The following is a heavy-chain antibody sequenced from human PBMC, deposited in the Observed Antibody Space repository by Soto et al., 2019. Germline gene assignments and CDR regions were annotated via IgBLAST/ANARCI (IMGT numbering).Heavy chain of an antibody. CDR2: INPNGGST. CDR1: EDTFTSYY. V-gene: IGHV1-46*01. D-gene: IGHD1-26*01. CDR3: ARSSGRVFGIIIEGSNWFGS. J-gene: IGHJ5*01. Sequence: ASVKVSCKAPEDTFTSYYINWVRQAPGQGLEWMGIINPNGGSTRYAQKFQGRVTFTRDTPASTVYLELRSLRSDDTAFYYCARSSGRVFGIIIEGSNWFGSWGQGTLVTVSS.